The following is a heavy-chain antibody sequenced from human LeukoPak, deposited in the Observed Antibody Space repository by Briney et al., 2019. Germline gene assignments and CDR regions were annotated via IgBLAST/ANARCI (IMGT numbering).Heavy chain of an antibody. CDR1: GFTFSSYE. V-gene: IGHV3-23*01. Sequence: GGSLRLSCEGSGFTFSSYEMNWVRQGPGKGLEWVSGIGASGATTYYADSVKGRFTISRDNSKNTLFLQLKSLRADDTGAYFCAKDLEAVAGTIVNDYWGQGTPVTVSS. CDR3: AKDLEAVAGTIVNDY. CDR2: IGASGATT. D-gene: IGHD6-19*01. J-gene: IGHJ4*02.